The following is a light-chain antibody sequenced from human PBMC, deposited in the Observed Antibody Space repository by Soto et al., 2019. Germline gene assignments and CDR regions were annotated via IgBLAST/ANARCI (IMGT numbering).Light chain of an antibody. CDR1: QSVSSY. CDR2: GAS. CDR3: QQRFNWPIT. J-gene: IGKJ5*01. V-gene: IGKV3-11*01. Sequence: EIVLTPSPATLSLSPGERATLSCRASQSVSSYLAWYQQKPGQASRLLIYGASSRATGIPARFSGSGSGTDFTLTISSLEPEDFAVYYCQQRFNWPITFGQGTRLEIK.